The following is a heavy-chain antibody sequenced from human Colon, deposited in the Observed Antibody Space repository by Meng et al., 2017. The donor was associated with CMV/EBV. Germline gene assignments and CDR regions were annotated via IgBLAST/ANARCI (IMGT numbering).Heavy chain of an antibody. CDR3: ARDFGSAPPIGNYYYYGMDV. J-gene: IGHJ6*02. Sequence: LRLSCAISGDSVSSNSAAWNWIRQSPSRGLEWLGRTYYRSKWYNDYAVSVKSRITSNPDTSKNQFSLQLNSVTPEDTAVYYCARDFGSAPPIGNYYYYGMDVWGQGTTVTVSS. D-gene: IGHD3-3*01. V-gene: IGHV6-1*01. CDR1: GDSVSSNSAA. CDR2: TYYRSKWYN.